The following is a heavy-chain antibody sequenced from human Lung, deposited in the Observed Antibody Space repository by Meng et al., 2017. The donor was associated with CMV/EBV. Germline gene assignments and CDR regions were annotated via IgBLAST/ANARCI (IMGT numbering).Heavy chain of an antibody. CDR1: GFTFGDYA. CDR2: IRSKAYGGTT. CDR3: TRDPGLSTSWYFDY. V-gene: IGHV3-49*04. J-gene: IGHJ4*02. D-gene: IGHD2/OR15-2a*01. Sequence: GGSXRLXCTASGFTFGDYAMSWVRQAPGKGLEWVGFIRSKAYGGTTEYAASVKGRFTISRDDSKSIAYLQMNSLNTEDTAMYYCTRDPGLSTSWYFDYWGQGTXVTVSS.